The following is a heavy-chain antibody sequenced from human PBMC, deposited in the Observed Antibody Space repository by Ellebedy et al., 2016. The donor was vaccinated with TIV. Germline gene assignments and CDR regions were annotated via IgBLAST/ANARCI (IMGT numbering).Heavy chain of an antibody. J-gene: IGHJ4*02. CDR1: GYIFSNSG. V-gene: IGHV3-30*18. CDR3: AKWSGTFGGYYSDY. Sequence: GGSLRLXXAASGYIFSNSGMHWVRQAPGKGLEWVAVISHDGRQTYYADSLKGRFTISRDDSKTTVYLQMDSLGIDDTAMYYCAKWSGTFGGYYSDYWGQGTLVTVSS. D-gene: IGHD1-26*01. CDR2: ISHDGRQT.